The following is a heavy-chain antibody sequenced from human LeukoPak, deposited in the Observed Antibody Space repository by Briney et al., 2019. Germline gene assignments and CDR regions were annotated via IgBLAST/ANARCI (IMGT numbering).Heavy chain of an antibody. V-gene: IGHV3-33*01. CDR3: ARDVLSYYFDY. CDR2: IWYDRSNK. CDR1: GFTFSSYG. Sequence: PGRSLRLSRAASGFTFSSYGMHWVRQAPGKGLEWVAVIWYDRSNKYYADSVKGRFTISRDNSKNTLYLQMNSLRAEDTAVYYCARDVLSYYFDYWGQGTLVTVSS. J-gene: IGHJ4*02.